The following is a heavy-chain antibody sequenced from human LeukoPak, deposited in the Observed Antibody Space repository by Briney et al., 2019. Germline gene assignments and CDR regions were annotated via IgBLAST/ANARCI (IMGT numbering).Heavy chain of an antibody. D-gene: IGHD3-22*01. CDR3: AGRAYYYDSSGYPIRGFDP. J-gene: IGHJ5*02. V-gene: IGHV3-66*01. Sequence: AGGSLRLSCAASGFTVSSNYMSWVRQAPGKGLEWVSVIYSGGSTYYADSVKGRFTISRDNSKNTLYLQMNSLRAEDTAVYYCAGRAYYYDSSGYPIRGFDPWGQGTLVTVSS. CDR1: GFTVSSNY. CDR2: IYSGGST.